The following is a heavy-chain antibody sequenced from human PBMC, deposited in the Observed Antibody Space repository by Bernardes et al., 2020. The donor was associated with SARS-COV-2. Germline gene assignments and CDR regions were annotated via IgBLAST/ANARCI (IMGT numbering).Heavy chain of an antibody. CDR2: IYYSGIT. Sequence: SETLSLTCTVSGGSISSSSYYWGWIRQPPGKGLDWIGNIYYSGITYYNPSLKSRVTMSIDTSKNQFPLKLSSVTAADTAVYYCARRLQYYFDYWGHGTLVTVSS. CDR1: GGSISSSSYY. J-gene: IGHJ4*01. CDR3: ARRLQYYFDY. V-gene: IGHV4-39*01.